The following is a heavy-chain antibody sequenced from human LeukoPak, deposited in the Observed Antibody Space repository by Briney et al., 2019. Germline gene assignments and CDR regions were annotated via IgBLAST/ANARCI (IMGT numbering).Heavy chain of an antibody. D-gene: IGHD3-10*01. CDR3: ARVGDHFHWYCDL. CDR1: GSTVGSKY. J-gene: IGHJ2*01. CDR2: LYSGSDT. V-gene: IGHV3-53*01. Sequence: GGSLRLSCAASGSTVGSKYMNWVRQAPGRGLEWVSILYSGSDTYYSDSVKGRFTISRDDSKNTLSLQMNSLRTEDTALYYCARVGDHFHWYCDLWGRGTLVTVSS.